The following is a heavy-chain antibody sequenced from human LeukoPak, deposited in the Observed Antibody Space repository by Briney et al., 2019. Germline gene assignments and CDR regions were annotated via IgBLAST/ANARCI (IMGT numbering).Heavy chain of an antibody. D-gene: IGHD6-19*01. CDR2: IKQDGSET. J-gene: IGHJ6*02. CDR1: GFTFSTYW. Sequence: VGSLGLSCAASGFTFSTYWMSWVRQAPGKGLEWVASIKQDGSETYYVDSVKGRFTISRDNAKNSLYLQMNSLRAEDTAVYYCARDRRIAVANYGMDVWGQGTTVTVSS. V-gene: IGHV3-7*01. CDR3: ARDRRIAVANYGMDV.